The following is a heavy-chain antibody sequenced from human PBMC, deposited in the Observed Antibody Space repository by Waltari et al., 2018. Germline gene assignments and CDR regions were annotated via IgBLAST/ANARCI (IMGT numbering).Heavy chain of an antibody. Sequence: QVQLVQSGADVKKPGASVVVSCEVSGYSFSDYYIHWVRQAPGQGLEGMGWTTPPNGGTQYAHQFQGRVTMTRDPSINTAYMELSSLQSDDTAVYYCLRGQGYSYGHDFWGQGTLVTVSS. D-gene: IGHD5-18*01. CDR3: LRGQGYSYGHDF. CDR1: GYSFSDYY. CDR2: TTPPNGGT. J-gene: IGHJ4*02. V-gene: IGHV1-2*07.